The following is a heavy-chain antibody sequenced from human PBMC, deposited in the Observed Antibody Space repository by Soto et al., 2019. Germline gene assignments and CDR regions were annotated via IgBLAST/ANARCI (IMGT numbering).Heavy chain of an antibody. Sequence: KTSETLSLTCTVSSGSTSSNYWTWIRQPPGKGLEWIGEINHSGSTNYNPSLKSRVTISVDTSKNQFSLKLSSVTAADTAVYYCVRGRFMVRGVIWIRWGQGTLVTVSS. CDR2: INHSGST. V-gene: IGHV4-34*01. D-gene: IGHD3-10*01. CDR3: VRGRFMVRGVIWIR. J-gene: IGHJ4*02. CDR1: SGSTSSNY.